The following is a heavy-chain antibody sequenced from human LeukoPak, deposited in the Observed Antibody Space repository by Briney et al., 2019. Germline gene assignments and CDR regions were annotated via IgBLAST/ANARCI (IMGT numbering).Heavy chain of an antibody. CDR2: VNRDGSET. J-gene: IGHJ6*02. CDR1: GFTFSSYG. Sequence: GGSLRLSCAASGFTFSSYGIHWVRQVPGRGPEWVANVNRDGSETYYLDSVKGRFTISKDNAKNSLYLQMNSLRAEDTALYHCARNNGMDVWGQGTTVIVSS. V-gene: IGHV3-7*03. CDR3: ARNNGMDV.